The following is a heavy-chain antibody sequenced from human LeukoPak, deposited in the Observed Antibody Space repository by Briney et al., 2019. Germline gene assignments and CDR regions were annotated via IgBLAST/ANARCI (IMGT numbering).Heavy chain of an antibody. J-gene: IGHJ4*02. V-gene: IGHV4-4*07. Sequence: PSETLSLTCSVSGASISGYYWTWIRQPAGRGLEWIGRIYTTGSTKYNPSLKSRVIMSVDASKNQFSLKLRSVMAADTAVYYCARAYCVGDCTVLHIYFDNWGQGTLVTVSS. CDR2: IYTTGST. CDR3: ARAYCVGDCTVLHIYFDN. CDR1: GASISGYY. D-gene: IGHD2-21*02.